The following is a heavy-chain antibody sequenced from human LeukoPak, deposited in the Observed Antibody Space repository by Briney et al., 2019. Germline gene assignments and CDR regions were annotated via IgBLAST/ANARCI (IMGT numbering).Heavy chain of an antibody. CDR2: IYHSGST. J-gene: IGHJ4*02. D-gene: IGHD3-10*01. CDR1: GGSISSGGYS. Sequence: PSETLSLTCAVSGGSISSGGYSWSWIRQPPGKGLEWIGYIYHSGSTYYNPSLKSRVTISVDRSKNQFSLKLSSVTAADTAVYYCARDLGDGSDYWGQGTLVTVSS. V-gene: IGHV4-30-2*01. CDR3: ARDLGDGSDY.